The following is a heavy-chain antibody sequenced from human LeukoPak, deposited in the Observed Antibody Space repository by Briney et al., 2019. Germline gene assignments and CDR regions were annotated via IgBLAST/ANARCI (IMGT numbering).Heavy chain of an antibody. D-gene: IGHD1-26*01. Sequence: SETLSLTCTVSGGSISSSSYYWGWIRQPPGKGLEWIGSIYYSGSTYYNPSLKSRVTISVDTSKNQFSLKLSSVTAADTAVYYCVRQRSGSYLHFDYWGQGTLVTVSS. CDR1: GGSISSSSYY. V-gene: IGHV4-39*01. CDR3: VRQRSGSYLHFDY. J-gene: IGHJ4*02. CDR2: IYYSGST.